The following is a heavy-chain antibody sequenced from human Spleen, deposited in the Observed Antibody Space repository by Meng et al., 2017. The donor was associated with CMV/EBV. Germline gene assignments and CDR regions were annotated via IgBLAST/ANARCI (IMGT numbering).Heavy chain of an antibody. V-gene: IGHV3-21*01. J-gene: IGHJ4*02. D-gene: IGHD3-10*01. CDR1: GFTFSPYS. CDR3: ASREGGY. Sequence: GGSLRLSCAASGFTFSPYSMNWVRQAPGKGLEWVSSISSSSTYIDYADSVKGRFTISRDNAKNSLYLQMTSLRAEDTAVYYCASREGGYWGQGTLVTVSS. CDR2: ISSSSTYI.